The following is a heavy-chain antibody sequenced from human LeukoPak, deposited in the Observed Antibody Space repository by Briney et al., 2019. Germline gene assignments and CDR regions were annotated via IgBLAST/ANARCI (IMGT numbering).Heavy chain of an antibody. D-gene: IGHD6-13*01. J-gene: IGHJ4*02. Sequence: GGSLRLSCAGSGFTFSSYEMNWIRQAPGKGPEWVSYISGSGSTTYYADAVEGRFTISRDNAKNSLYLQMNSLRDDDTAVYYCARLQLAFDYWGQGALVTVSS. CDR2: ISGSGSTT. CDR3: ARLQLAFDY. CDR1: GFTFSSYE. V-gene: IGHV3-48*03.